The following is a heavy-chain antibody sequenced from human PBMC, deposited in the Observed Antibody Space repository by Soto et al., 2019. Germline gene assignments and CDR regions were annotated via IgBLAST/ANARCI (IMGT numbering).Heavy chain of an antibody. D-gene: IGHD3-10*01. Sequence: KTSETLSLTXAVYGGSFSGYYWSWIRQPPGKGLEWIGEINHSGSTNYNPSLKSRVTISVDTSKNQFSLKLSSVTAADTAVYYCARRWPRITMARGDVWGQGTTVTVSS. CDR1: GGSFSGYY. J-gene: IGHJ6*02. CDR2: INHSGST. V-gene: IGHV4-34*01. CDR3: ARRWPRITMARGDV.